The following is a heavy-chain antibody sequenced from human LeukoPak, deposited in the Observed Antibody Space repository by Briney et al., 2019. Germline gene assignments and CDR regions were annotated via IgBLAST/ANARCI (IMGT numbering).Heavy chain of an antibody. CDR2: ISSSSSYI. V-gene: IGHV3-21*01. Sequence: GGSLRLSCAASGFTFSSYSMNWVRQAPGKGLEWVSSISSSSSYIYYADSVKGRFTISRDNAKNSLYLQINSLRAEDTAVYYCARDTPNQLRFLEWPLDYWGQGTLVTVSS. CDR3: ARDTPNQLRFLEWPLDY. D-gene: IGHD3-3*01. CDR1: GFTFSSYS. J-gene: IGHJ4*02.